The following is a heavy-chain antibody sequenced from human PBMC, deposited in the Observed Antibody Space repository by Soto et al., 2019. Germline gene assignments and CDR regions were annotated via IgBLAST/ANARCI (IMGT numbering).Heavy chain of an antibody. V-gene: IGHV1-46*03. CDR2: INPFDGSR. J-gene: IGHJ6*02. CDR1: GYIFTSYY. Sequence: ASVKVSCKASGYIFTSYYIHWVRQAPGQGLEWMGWINPFDGSRMFAQSFQGRVTMTRDTSTSTAYMEVSSLRSEDTAVYYCAREREYYGSGSYDSSYYYGMDVWG. CDR3: AREREYYGSGSYDSSYYYGMDV. D-gene: IGHD3-10*01.